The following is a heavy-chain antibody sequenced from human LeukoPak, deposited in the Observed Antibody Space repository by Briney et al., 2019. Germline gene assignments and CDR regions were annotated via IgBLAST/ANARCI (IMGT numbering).Heavy chain of an antibody. V-gene: IGHV4-39*07. Sequence: SETLSLTCTVSGGSISSSSYYWGWIRQPPGKGLEWIGSIYYSGSTYYNPSLKSRVTISVDTSKNQFSLKLSSVTAADTAVYYCARDPQRNWYFDLWGRGTLVTVSS. J-gene: IGHJ2*01. CDR2: IYYSGST. CDR1: GGSISSSSYY. CDR3: ARDPQRNWYFDL.